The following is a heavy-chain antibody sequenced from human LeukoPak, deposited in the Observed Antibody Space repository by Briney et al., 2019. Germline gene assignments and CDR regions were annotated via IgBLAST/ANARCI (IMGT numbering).Heavy chain of an antibody. CDR1: GGSISSYY. Sequence: SETLSLTCTVSGGSISSYYWSWIRQPPGKGLEWIGYIYYSGSTNYNPSLKSRVTISVDTSKNQFSLQLNSVTPEDTAVYYCARAGAVAGTSIPISYYYYYYMDVWGKGTTVTVSS. D-gene: IGHD6-19*01. J-gene: IGHJ6*03. V-gene: IGHV4-59*12. CDR2: IYYSGST. CDR3: ARAGAVAGTSIPISYYYYYYMDV.